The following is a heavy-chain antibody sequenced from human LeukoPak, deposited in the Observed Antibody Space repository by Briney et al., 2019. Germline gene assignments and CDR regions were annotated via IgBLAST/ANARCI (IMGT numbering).Heavy chain of an antibody. CDR3: ARVPLVGATGEDY. CDR1: GFTFSSYS. V-gene: IGHV3-21*01. CDR2: ISSSSSYI. J-gene: IGHJ4*02. D-gene: IGHD1-26*01. Sequence: GGSLRLSCAASGFTFSSYSMNWVRQAPGKGLEWVSSISSSSSYIYYADSVKGRFTISRDNAKNSLYLQMNSLRAEDTAVYYCARVPLVGATGEDYWGQGTLVTVSS.